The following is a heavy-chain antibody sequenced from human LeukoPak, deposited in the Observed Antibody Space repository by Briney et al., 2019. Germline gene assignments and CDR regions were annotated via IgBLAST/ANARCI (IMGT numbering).Heavy chain of an antibody. CDR1: GDTFTSYY. J-gene: IGHJ3*02. V-gene: IGHV1-46*01. CDR2: INPSGGSN. Sequence: ASVKVSCKASGDTFTSYYMHWVRQAPGQGLEWMGIINPSGGSNTYAQKFQGRVTMTRDMSTSTVYMDLSSLRSEDTAVYYCARGRHYYDSSDYYYEGDAFDIWGQGTMVTVSS. D-gene: IGHD3-22*01. CDR3: ARGRHYYDSSDYYYEGDAFDI.